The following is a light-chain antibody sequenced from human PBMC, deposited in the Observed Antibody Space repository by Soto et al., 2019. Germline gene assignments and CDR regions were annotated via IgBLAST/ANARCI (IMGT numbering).Light chain of an antibody. CDR3: QTWGTGIVV. V-gene: IGLV4-69*01. CDR2: LNSDGSH. CDR1: SGHSNYA. Sequence: QSVLTQSPSASASLGASVKLTCTLSSGHSNYAIAWHQQQPEKGPRYLMKLNSDGSHFKGDGIPDRFSGSSSGAERYLTISRLQSVDAADYYCQTWGTGIVVFGGGTKLTVL. J-gene: IGLJ2*01.